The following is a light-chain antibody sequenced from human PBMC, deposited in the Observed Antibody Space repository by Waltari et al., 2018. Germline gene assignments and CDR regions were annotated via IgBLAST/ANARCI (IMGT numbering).Light chain of an antibody. CDR3: QKYDRLPAT. CDR2: ETS. J-gene: IGKJ1*01. CDR1: QSVRKY. V-gene: IGKV3-20*01. Sequence: EIVLTQSPGTLSLSPGERATLSCSASQSVRKYLAWYQQKPGQAPRLLIYETSIRATGIPDRFSGSGFGTDFSLTISSLDPEDFAVYFCQKYDRLPATFGQGTRVEIK.